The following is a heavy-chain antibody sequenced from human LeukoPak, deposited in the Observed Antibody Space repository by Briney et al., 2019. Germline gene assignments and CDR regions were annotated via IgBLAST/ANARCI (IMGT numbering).Heavy chain of an antibody. CDR2: IYPGDSDT. Sequence: KVSCKASGYTFTSYWIGWVRQMPGKGLEWMGIIYPGDSDTRYSPSFQGQVTISADKSISTAYLQWSSLKASDTAMYYCARMDYYDSSGYYNYFDYWGQGTLVTVSS. CDR1: GYTFTSYW. CDR3: ARMDYYDSSGYYNYFDY. D-gene: IGHD3-22*01. J-gene: IGHJ4*02. V-gene: IGHV5-51*01.